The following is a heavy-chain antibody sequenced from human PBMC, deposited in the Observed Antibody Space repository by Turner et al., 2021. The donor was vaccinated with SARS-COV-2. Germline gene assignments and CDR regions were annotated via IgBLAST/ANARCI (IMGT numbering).Heavy chain of an antibody. V-gene: IGHV1-24*01. CDR1: GYTLTELS. Sequence: QVQRVQYGAEVKKHGGTVKVSCKISGYTLTELSMYWVRQAPGKGLDLIGGFDPEDGETIYAQNFQGRVTMTEDTSSDTAYMELSSLRSVYTAVYFCATGYQLRVNWFDPWGQGTLVTVSS. CDR3: ATGYQLRVNWFDP. D-gene: IGHD2-2*01. CDR2: FDPEDGET. J-gene: IGHJ5*02.